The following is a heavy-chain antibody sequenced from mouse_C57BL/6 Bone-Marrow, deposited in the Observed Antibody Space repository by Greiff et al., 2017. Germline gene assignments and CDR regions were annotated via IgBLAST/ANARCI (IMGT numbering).Heavy chain of an antibody. D-gene: IGHD1-1*02. CDR3: ARDYDAMDY. J-gene: IGHJ4*01. V-gene: IGHV1-80*01. CDR1: GYAFSSYW. CDR2: LYPGDGDT. Sequence: VKLVESGAELVKPGASVKISCKASGYAFSSYWMNWVKQRPGKGLEWIGQLYPGDGDTNYNGKFKGKATLTADKSSSTAYMQLSSLTSEDAAVYFCARDYDAMDYWGQGTSVTVSS.